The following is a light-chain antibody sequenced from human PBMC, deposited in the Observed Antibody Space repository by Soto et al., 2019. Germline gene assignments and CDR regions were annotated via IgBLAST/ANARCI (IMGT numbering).Light chain of an antibody. CDR3: NSYTTSNTRQIV. CDR2: DVS. V-gene: IGLV2-14*01. Sequence: QSALTQPASVSGSPGQSITISCTGTSSDVGGYNYVSWYQQHPGKAPKFMIYDVSNRPSGVSTRFSGYKSGNTASLTISGLQAEDEADYYCNSYTTSNTRQIVFGTGTKVTVL. CDR1: SSDVGGYNY. J-gene: IGLJ1*01.